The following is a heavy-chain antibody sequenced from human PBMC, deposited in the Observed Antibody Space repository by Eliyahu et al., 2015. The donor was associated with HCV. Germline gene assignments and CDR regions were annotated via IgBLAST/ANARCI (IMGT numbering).Heavy chain of an antibody. Sequence: EVQLVESGGGLVQPGGSLRLSCAASGFSFSTYWMHWVRQAPGKGLVWVSHISDDGGKLNYADSVKGRFTISRDNAKNTLHLQMNSLRAEDTAVYYCATGGPGGCSADTCYWGVYWGQGSLVTVSS. D-gene: IGHD2-21*01. CDR3: ATGGPGGCSADTCYWGVY. V-gene: IGHV3-74*01. CDR2: ISDDGGKL. CDR1: GFSFSTYW. J-gene: IGHJ4*02.